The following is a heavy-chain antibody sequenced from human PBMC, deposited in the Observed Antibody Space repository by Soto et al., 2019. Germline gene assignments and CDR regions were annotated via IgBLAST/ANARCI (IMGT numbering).Heavy chain of an antibody. CDR1: GFTFSDYY. CDR2: ISSSSSYT. D-gene: IGHD6-13*01. J-gene: IGHJ6*02. Sequence: PGGSLRLSCAASGFTFSDYYVSWIRQAPGKGLEWVSYISSSSSYTNYADSVKGRFTISRDNAKNSLYLQMNSLRAEDTAVYYCASSRAIAAAFYGMDVWGQGTTVTVSS. V-gene: IGHV3-11*06. CDR3: ASSRAIAAAFYGMDV.